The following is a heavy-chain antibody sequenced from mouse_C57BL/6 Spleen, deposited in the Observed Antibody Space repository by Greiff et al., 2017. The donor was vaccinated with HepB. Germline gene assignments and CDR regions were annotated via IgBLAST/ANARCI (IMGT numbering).Heavy chain of an antibody. CDR1: GFSLSTSGMG. V-gene: IGHV8-12*01. Sequence: QVTLKESGPGILQSSQTLSLTCSFSGFSLSTSGMGVSWIRQPSGKGLEWLAHIYWDDDKRYNPSLKSRLTISKDTSRNQVFLKITSVDTADTATYYCARSPLGREFAYWGQGTLVTVSA. CDR3: ARSPLGREFAY. CDR2: IYWDDDK. J-gene: IGHJ3*01. D-gene: IGHD4-1*01.